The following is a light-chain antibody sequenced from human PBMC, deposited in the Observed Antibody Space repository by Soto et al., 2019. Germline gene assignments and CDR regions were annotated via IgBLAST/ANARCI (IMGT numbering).Light chain of an antibody. Sequence: EIVMTQSPLSLPVTPGEPASISCRSSQSLVHTNGYNYLEWYLQKPGLSPQLLMYMVSNRASGIPDRFSGSGSGTEFTLRISRVEAEDVGVYYCVQGLQRPYTFGPGTKLEIK. CDR2: MVS. V-gene: IGKV2-28*01. CDR1: QSLVHTNGYNY. CDR3: VQGLQRPYT. J-gene: IGKJ2*01.